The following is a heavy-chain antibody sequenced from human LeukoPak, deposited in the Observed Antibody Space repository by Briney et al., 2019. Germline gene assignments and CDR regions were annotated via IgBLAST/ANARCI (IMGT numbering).Heavy chain of an antibody. CDR3: ARGGYSYGSTPQY. J-gene: IGHJ4*02. V-gene: IGHV3-74*01. CDR2: INSDGSST. Sequence: GGSLRVSGAASGLTFSSYWMHWVRQAPGKGLVWVSRINSDGSSTSYADSVKGRFTISRDNAKNTLYLQMNSLRAEDTAVYYCARGGYSYGSTPQYWGQGTLVTVSS. D-gene: IGHD5-18*01. CDR1: GLTFSSYW.